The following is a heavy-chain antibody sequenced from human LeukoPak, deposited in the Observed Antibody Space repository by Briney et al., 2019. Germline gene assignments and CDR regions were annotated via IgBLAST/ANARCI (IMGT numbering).Heavy chain of an antibody. CDR2: ISSSGSTI. D-gene: IGHD5-18*01. CDR3: ARGYSYGHDS. J-gene: IGHJ5*01. V-gene: IGHV3-48*03. CDR1: GFTFSSYE. Sequence: PGGSLRLSCAVSGFTFSSYEMNWVRQAPGRGLEWVSCISSSGSTIHYADSVKGRFTISRDNAKNSLYLQMNSLRGDDTAVYYCARGYSYGHDSWGQGTLVTVSS.